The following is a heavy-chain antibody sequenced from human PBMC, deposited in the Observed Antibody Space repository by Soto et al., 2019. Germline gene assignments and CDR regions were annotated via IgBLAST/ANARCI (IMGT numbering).Heavy chain of an antibody. J-gene: IGHJ6*02. CDR2: ISWNSGSI. V-gene: IGHV3-9*01. Sequence: SLRLSCAASGFTFDDYAMHWVRQAPGKGLEWVSGISWNSGSIGYADSVKGRFTISRDNAKNSLYLQMNSLRGEDTALYYCAKDGYYGSGSYHSYYYYGMDVWGQGTTVTVSS. D-gene: IGHD3-10*01. CDR1: GFTFDDYA. CDR3: AKDGYYGSGSYHSYYYYGMDV.